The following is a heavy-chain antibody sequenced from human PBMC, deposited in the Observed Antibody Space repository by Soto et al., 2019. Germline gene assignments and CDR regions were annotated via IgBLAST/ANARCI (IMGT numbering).Heavy chain of an antibody. D-gene: IGHD2-15*01. Sequence: EVQLVESGGGLVQPGGSLRLSCAASGFTVSSKYMSWVRQAPGKGLEWVSLIQSGGSTYYAGSVKGRFTISRDNSENTLFLQVNSLRVEDTAVYYCTRDDVRCSGGRCYGVPMDVWGKGPTVTVSA. CDR3: TRDDVRCSGGRCYGVPMDV. J-gene: IGHJ6*04. V-gene: IGHV3-66*01. CDR1: GFTVSSKY. CDR2: IQSGGST.